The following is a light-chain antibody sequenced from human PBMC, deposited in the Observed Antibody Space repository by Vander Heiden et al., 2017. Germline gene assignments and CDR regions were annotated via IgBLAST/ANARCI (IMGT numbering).Light chain of an antibody. CDR2: GAS. V-gene: IGKV3-20*01. Sequence: IVVTQSPGTLSLSPGERAPLSCRASQSVRSAYLAWYQQKPGQAPRLLIYGASSRATGIPDRFSGSGSGTDFTLTISRLEPEDFAVYYCQHYGSSPPFTFGPGTKVDIK. CDR1: QSVRSAY. CDR3: QHYGSSPPFT. J-gene: IGKJ3*01.